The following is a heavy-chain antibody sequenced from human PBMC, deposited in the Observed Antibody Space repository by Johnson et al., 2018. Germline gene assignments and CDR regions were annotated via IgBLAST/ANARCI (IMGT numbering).Heavy chain of an antibody. V-gene: IGHV3-73*02. J-gene: IGHJ6*02. CDR3: AGTSLYGMDV. D-gene: IGHD1-1*01. Sequence: VQLQESGGGLVQXGGSLKLXCAASGFAFRGSTIHWVRQASGKGLEWVGRIRSTTNNYATEFAAPVRGRFAISRADSKNTAYLEMNSLKTADPAVYYCAGTSLYGMDVWGQGTTVTVSS. CDR1: GFAFRGST. CDR2: IRSTTNNYAT.